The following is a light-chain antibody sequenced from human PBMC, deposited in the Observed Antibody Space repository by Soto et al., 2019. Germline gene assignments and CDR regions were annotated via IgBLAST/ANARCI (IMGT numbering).Light chain of an antibody. CDR3: QQAISFPWT. J-gene: IGKJ1*01. CDR1: QDVSSW. Sequence: DIQMTQSPSSVSASVGDRVTITCRATQDVSSWFAWYQQKPGKAPRLLISAAPNLQSGVPSRFSGSGSGTNFTLTISSLQPEDFATYYCQQAISFPWTFGPGTNVEIK. CDR2: AAP. V-gene: IGKV1-12*01.